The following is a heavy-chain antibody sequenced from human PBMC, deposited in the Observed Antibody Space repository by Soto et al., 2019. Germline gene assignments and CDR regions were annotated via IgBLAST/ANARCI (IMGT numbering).Heavy chain of an antibody. Sequence: GGSLRLSCAASGFTFSSYSMNWVRQAPGKGLEWVSYISSSSSTIYYADSVKGRFTISRDNAKNSLYLQMNRLRDEDTAVYYCARGCGYSGYDCAFDIWGQGTMVTVSS. CDR1: GFTFSSYS. CDR3: ARGCGYSGYDCAFDI. J-gene: IGHJ3*02. V-gene: IGHV3-48*02. CDR2: ISSSSSTI. D-gene: IGHD5-12*01.